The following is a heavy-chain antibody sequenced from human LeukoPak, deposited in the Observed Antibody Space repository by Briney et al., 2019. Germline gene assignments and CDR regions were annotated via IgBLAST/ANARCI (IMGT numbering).Heavy chain of an antibody. V-gene: IGHV4-30-4*01. CDR1: GGSISSGDYY. CDR3: ARETSPYYYDSSGTVAAFDI. Sequence: SETLSLTCTVSGGSISSGDYYWSWIRQPPGKGLEWIGYFYYSGSTYYNPSLKSRVTISVDTSKNQFSLKLSSVTAADTAVYYCARETSPYYYDSSGTVAAFDIWGQGTMVTVSS. J-gene: IGHJ3*02. D-gene: IGHD3-22*01. CDR2: FYYSGST.